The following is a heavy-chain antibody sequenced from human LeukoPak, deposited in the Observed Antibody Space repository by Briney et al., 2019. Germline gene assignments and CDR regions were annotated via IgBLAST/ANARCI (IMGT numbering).Heavy chain of an antibody. CDR1: GNSISSDYY. J-gene: IGHJ4*02. D-gene: IGHD3-22*01. V-gene: IGHV4-38-2*02. CDR3: ASEYYYDSSGYLVNY. CDR2: IYHSGSV. Sequence: SETLSLTCTVSGNSISSDYYWGWIRQPPGKGLEWIGSIYHSGSVYYNPSLKSRVTISVDTSKKQFSLKLSSVTAADTAVYYCASEYYYDSSGYLVNYWGQGTLVTVSS.